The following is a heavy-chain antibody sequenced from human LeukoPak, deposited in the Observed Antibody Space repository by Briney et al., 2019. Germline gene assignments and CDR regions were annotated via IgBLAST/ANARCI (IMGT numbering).Heavy chain of an antibody. D-gene: IGHD6-19*01. CDR1: GFTFSSYS. CDR3: AKDHSSGWYYFDY. CDR2: ISSSSSYI. J-gene: IGHJ4*02. Sequence: GGSLRLSCAASGFTFSSYSMNWVRQAPGKGLEWVSSISSSSSYIYYADSVKGRFTISRDNAKNSLYLQMNSLRAEDTAVYYCAKDHSSGWYYFDYWGQGTLVTVSS. V-gene: IGHV3-21*01.